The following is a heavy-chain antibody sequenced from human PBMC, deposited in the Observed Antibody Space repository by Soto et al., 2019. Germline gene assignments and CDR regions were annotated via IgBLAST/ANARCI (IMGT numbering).Heavy chain of an antibody. CDR2: INSDGSST. V-gene: IGHV3-74*01. CDR3: XRDPRAAAGPSGSGMDV. J-gene: IGHJ6*02. CDR1: GFTFSSYW. Sequence: GGSLRLSCAASGFTFSSYWMHWVRQAPGKGLVWVSRINSDGSSTSYADSVKGRFTISRDNAKNTLYLQMNSLRAEDTAVYYCXRDPRAAAGPSGSGMDVWGQGTTVTVSS. D-gene: IGHD6-13*01.